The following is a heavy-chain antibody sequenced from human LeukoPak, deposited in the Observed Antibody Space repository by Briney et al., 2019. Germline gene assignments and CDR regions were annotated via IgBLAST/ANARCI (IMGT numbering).Heavy chain of an antibody. CDR1: GFTFSDYY. J-gene: IGHJ6*02. CDR2: ISSSGSTI. D-gene: IGHD6-13*01. V-gene: IGHV3-11*01. Sequence: PGGSLRLSCAASGFTFSDYYMSWIRQAPGKGLEWVSYISSSGSTIYYADSVKGRFTISRDNAKNSLYLQMSSLRAEDTAVYYCARGAYSSSWYGYYGMDVWGQGTTVTVSS. CDR3: ARGAYSSSWYGYYGMDV.